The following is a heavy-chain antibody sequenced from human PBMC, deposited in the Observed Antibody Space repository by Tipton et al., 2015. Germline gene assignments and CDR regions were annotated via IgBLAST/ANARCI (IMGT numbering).Heavy chain of an antibody. CDR3: ARAEYYYDSRGYRPRQFDY. CDR1: GYTFTSYG. J-gene: IGHJ4*02. Sequence: QSGPEVKKPGASVKVSCKASGYTFTSYGINWVRQAPGQGLEWMGWISAYYGNTNYAQKLQGRVTMTTDRSTSTAYMELRSLRSDDTAVYYCARAEYYYDSRGYRPRQFDYWGQGTLVTVSS. V-gene: IGHV1-18*01. D-gene: IGHD3-22*01. CDR2: ISAYYGNT.